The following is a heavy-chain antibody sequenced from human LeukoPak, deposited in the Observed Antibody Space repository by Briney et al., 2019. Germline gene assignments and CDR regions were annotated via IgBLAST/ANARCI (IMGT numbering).Heavy chain of an antibody. V-gene: IGHV1-8*01. CDR1: GYTFTIYD. CDR2: MNPNSGNT. CDR3: ARGQQLGDFDY. Sequence: ASVTVSFKASGYTFTIYDINWVRQATGQGLEWMGWMNPNSGNTGYAQKFQGRVTMTRNTSISTAYMELSSLRSEDTAVYYCARGQQLGDFDYWGQGTLVTVSS. J-gene: IGHJ4*02. D-gene: IGHD6-13*01.